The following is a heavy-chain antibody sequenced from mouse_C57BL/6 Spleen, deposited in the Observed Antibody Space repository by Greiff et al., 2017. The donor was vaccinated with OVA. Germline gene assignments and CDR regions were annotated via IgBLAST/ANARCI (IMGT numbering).Heavy chain of an antibody. CDR3: ARDYGSSYGYFDV. J-gene: IGHJ1*03. CDR2: LYPSDSET. CDR1: GYTFTSYW. Sequence: QVQLQQPGAELVRPGSSVKLSCKASGYTFTSYWMDWVKQRPGQGLEWIGNLYPSDSETHYNQKFKDKATLTVDKSSSTAYMQLSSLTSEDSAVYYCARDYGSSYGYFDVWGTGTTVTVSS. D-gene: IGHD1-1*01. V-gene: IGHV1-61*01.